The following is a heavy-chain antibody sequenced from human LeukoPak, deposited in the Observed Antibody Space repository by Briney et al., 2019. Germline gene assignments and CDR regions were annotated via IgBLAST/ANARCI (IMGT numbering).Heavy chain of an antibody. J-gene: IGHJ4*02. CDR2: IYYSGST. D-gene: IGHD5-18*01. Sequence: SETLSLTCAVYGGSFSGYYWSWIRQPPGKGLEWIGSIYYSGSTYYNPSLKSRVTISVDTSKNQFSLKLSSVTAADTAVYYCEGDSYGYDYWGQGTLVTVSS. CDR3: EGDSYGYDY. CDR1: GGSFSGYY. V-gene: IGHV4-34*01.